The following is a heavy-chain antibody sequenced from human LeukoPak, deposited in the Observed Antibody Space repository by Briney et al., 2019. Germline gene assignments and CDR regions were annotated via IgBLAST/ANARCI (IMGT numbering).Heavy chain of an antibody. D-gene: IGHD3-22*01. CDR1: GFTFGSYG. CDR3: AREGTTIVVALDY. V-gene: IGHV3-23*01. CDR2: ISASGDST. Sequence: AGGSLRLSCAASGFTFGSYGMSWVRQAPGKGLEWVSSISASGDSTYHADSVKGRFTISRDSSKNTLYLQMKSLRAEDTAVYYCAREGTTIVVALDYWGQGTLVTVSS. J-gene: IGHJ4*02.